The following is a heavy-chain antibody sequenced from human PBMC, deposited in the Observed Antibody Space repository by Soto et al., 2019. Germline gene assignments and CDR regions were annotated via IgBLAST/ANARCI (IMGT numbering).Heavy chain of an antibody. D-gene: IGHD5-18*01. J-gene: IGHJ4*02. CDR3: AKVRGYASGWRYFDY. Sequence: SETLSLTCNVFGGSISGYYWSWTRQAPGKGLQWIGYIFHSGSTSYNPSLRSRVTISVDTSKNQFSLKVNSVTAADTAVYYCAKVRGYASGWRYFDYWGQGTLVTVSS. CDR2: IFHSGST. V-gene: IGHV4-59*01. CDR1: GGSISGYY.